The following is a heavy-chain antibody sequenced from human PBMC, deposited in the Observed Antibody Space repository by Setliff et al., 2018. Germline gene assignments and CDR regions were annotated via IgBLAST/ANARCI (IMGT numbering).Heavy chain of an antibody. D-gene: IGHD3-3*01. CDR3: ARLSWNGLRYYGLDV. Sequence: PSETLSLTCDVSGISITSGHYWGWIRQPPGKGLESIGYIQKSGSTNYNPSLMSRVSISVDTSKNQFSLKLRSVTAADTAVYYCARLSWNGLRYYGLDVWGQGTTVTVSS. V-gene: IGHV4-38-2*01. J-gene: IGHJ6*02. CDR2: IQKSGST. CDR1: GISITSGHY.